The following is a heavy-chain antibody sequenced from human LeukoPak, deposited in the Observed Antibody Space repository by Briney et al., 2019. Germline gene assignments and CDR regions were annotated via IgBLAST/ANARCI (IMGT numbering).Heavy chain of an antibody. Sequence: SETLSLTCTVSGGSISSYYWSWIRQPPGRGLEWIGEINHSGSTNYNPSLKRRVTISVDTSKNQFSLKLSSVTAADTAVYYCAITGGYYWGQGTLVTVSS. CDR3: AITGGYY. CDR2: INHSGST. CDR1: GGSISSYY. D-gene: IGHD3-16*01. V-gene: IGHV4-34*01. J-gene: IGHJ4*02.